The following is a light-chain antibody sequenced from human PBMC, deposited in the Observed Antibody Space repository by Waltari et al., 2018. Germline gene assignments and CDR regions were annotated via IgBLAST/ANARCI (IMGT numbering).Light chain of an antibody. CDR2: EVS. V-gene: IGKV2-24*01. CDR1: ESLVHSYGDSF. J-gene: IGKJ1*01. Sequence: VLTQTPVSLNVTGGQPASISCRSSESLVHSYGDSFFNWLHQRPGQPPRLLIFEVSHRFSGVPDRFNGSGAGTDFTLHISSVQPEDVGFFYCMQATHFPRTFGQGTKVDI. CDR3: MQATHFPRT.